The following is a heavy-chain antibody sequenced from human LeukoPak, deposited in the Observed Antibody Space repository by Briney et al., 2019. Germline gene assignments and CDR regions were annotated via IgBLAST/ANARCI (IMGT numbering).Heavy chain of an antibody. CDR2: IQGDGSNT. V-gene: IGHV3-74*01. D-gene: IGHD6-13*01. Sequence: PGGSLRLSCAASGFNFDDTAMHWVRQAPGKGLVWVSRIQGDGSNTNYADSVKGRFSISRDNAKNTVYLQMNSLRAEDTGIYYCARGTSAGGPISPFDFWGQGTVVTVSS. CDR1: GFNFDDTA. CDR3: ARGTSAGGPISPFDF. J-gene: IGHJ4*02.